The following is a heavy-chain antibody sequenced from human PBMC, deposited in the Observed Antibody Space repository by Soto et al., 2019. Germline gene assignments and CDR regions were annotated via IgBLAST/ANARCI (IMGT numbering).Heavy chain of an antibody. D-gene: IGHD4-17*01. CDR1: GFTFSSYS. V-gene: IGHV3-21*01. J-gene: IGHJ6*02. CDR3: AREPRDYGVPYGMDV. Sequence: GGSLRLSCAASGFTFSSYSMNWVRQAPGKGLEWVSSISSSSSYIYYADSVKGRFTISRDNAKNSLYLQMNSLRAEDTAVYYCAREPRDYGVPYGMDVWGQGTTVTVSS. CDR2: ISSSSSYI.